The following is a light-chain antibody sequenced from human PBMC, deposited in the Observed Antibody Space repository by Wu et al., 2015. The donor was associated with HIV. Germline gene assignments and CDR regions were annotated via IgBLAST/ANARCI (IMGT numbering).Light chain of an antibody. J-gene: IGKJ4*01. CDR1: QNINIW. V-gene: IGKV1-12*01. CDR3: QQANNFPLT. Sequence: DIQMTQSPSSVSASVGDRVTITCRASQNINIWLAWYQQKPGKAPNLLIFGASNLQSGVPSRFSGSGSGTDFTLTINSLQPEDFATYYCQQANNFPLTFGGGTKVEI. CDR2: GAS.